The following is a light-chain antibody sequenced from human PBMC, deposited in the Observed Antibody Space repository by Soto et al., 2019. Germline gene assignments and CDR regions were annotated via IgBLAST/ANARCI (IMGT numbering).Light chain of an antibody. CDR1: QSVSSN. Sequence: EIVMTQSPATLSVSPGERATLSCRASQSVSSNLAWYQQKAGQAPRLLIYGASTRATGIPAGFSGSGSGTEFTLTIRSLQSEVFGVYYCQQYNIWCLTFGVGTKVQIK. CDR2: GAS. V-gene: IGKV3-15*01. CDR3: QQYNIWCLT. J-gene: IGKJ4*01.